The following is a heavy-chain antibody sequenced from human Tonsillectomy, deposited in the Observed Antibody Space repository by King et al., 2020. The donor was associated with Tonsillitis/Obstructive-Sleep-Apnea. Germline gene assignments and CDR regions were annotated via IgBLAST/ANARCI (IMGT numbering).Heavy chain of an antibody. D-gene: IGHD1-26*01. CDR1: GYSFSNYW. CDR2: IYPGDSHT. J-gene: IGHJ4*02. CDR3: ARQGPGELHFDY. Sequence: DVQLVESGAEVKKPGESLKISCQGSGYSFSNYWIGWVRQMPGKGLEWMGIIYPGDSHTKYSPSFQGQVTITVDKSVSVAYLQWSSLKASDTAIYYCARQGPGELHFDYWGQGTLVTVSS. V-gene: IGHV5-51*01.